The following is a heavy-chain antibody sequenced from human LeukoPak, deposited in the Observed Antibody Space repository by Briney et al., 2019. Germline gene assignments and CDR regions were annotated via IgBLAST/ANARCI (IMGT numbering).Heavy chain of an antibody. V-gene: IGHV4-59*08. D-gene: IGHD3-10*01. CDR2: IYYSGST. CDR1: GGSISSYY. CDR3: ARQVKTYYGSGSFDY. Sequence: SETLSLTCTVSGGSISSYYWSWTRQPPGKGLEWIGYIYYSGSTNYNPSLKSRVTISVDTSKNQFSLKLSSVTAADTAVYYCARQVKTYYGSGSFDYWGQGTLVTVSS. J-gene: IGHJ4*02.